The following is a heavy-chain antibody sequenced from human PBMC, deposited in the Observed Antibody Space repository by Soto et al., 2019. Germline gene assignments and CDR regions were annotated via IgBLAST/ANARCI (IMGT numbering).Heavy chain of an antibody. Sequence: EVQLEESGGDLVQPGGSLRLSCAASGFTLSAYWMTWVRQAPGKGLEWVANINRDGSKKSYLDSVRGRFTISRDTVGNSLYLQMDSLRADDTALYDRARDVSPAISSLYLDDFDIWGQGTMVTVSS. CDR1: GFTLSAYW. CDR2: INRDGSKK. V-gene: IGHV3-7*05. D-gene: IGHD6-13*01. J-gene: IGHJ3*02. CDR3: ARDVSPAISSLYLDDFDI.